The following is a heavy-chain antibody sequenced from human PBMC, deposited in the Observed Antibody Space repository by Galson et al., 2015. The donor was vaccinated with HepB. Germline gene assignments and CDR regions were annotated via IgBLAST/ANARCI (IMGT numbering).Heavy chain of an antibody. Sequence: ALVKPTQTLTLTCTFSGFSLSTSGVGVGWIRQPPGKALEWLALIYWDDDKRYSPSLKSRLTITKDTSKNQVVLTMTNMDPVDTATYYCAHRRQLLRAFDIWGQGTMVTVSS. CDR2: IYWDDDK. CDR1: GFSLSTSGVG. J-gene: IGHJ3*02. V-gene: IGHV2-5*02. CDR3: AHRRQLLRAFDI. D-gene: IGHD2-2*01.